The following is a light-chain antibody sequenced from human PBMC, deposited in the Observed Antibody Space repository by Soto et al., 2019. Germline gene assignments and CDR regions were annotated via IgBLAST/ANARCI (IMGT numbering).Light chain of an antibody. V-gene: IGKV1-9*01. CDR2: GAS. CDR3: QQPNSYPLT. Sequence: DIQLTQSPSFLSASVGGRVTITCRASQAISSHLAWYQQKPGKAPNLLIYGASTLQSGVPSRFSGSGSGTQFTLTISSLQPEDFATYYCQQPNSYPLTFGPGTKVDIK. CDR1: QAISSH. J-gene: IGKJ3*01.